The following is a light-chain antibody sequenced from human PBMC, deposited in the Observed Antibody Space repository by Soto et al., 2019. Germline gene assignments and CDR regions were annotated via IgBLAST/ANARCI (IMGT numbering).Light chain of an antibody. CDR2: AAS. J-gene: IGKJ1*01. CDR3: QQYDKSPWT. V-gene: IGKV3-20*01. Sequence: EVVLTQSPGTLSLSPGERATLSCRASQSVEYCYLAWYQQRLGQAPRLLIYAASSRATGIPDRFSGSGSGTDFTLTISRLEPEDFAVYYCQQYDKSPWTFGQGTKVEIK. CDR1: QSVEYCY.